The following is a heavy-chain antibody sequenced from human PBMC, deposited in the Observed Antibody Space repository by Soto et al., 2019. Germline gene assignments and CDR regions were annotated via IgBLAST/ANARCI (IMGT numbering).Heavy chain of an antibody. Sequence: QVQLQQWGAGLLKPSETLSLTCAVSGGSFSGYYWSWLRQPPGKGLEWIGEINHSGSTNYNPSLKSRVTQSVDTSKNQFSLKLSAVTAEDTAVYYCERDYYYSSGRPTIDYWGQGTLVTVSS. D-gene: IGHD3-22*01. J-gene: IGHJ4*02. CDR3: ERDYYYSSGRPTIDY. CDR1: GGSFSGYY. V-gene: IGHV4-34*01. CDR2: INHSGST.